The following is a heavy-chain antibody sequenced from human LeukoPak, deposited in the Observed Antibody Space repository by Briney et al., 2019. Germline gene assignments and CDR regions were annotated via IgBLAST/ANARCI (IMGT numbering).Heavy chain of an antibody. V-gene: IGHV3-23*01. J-gene: IGHJ4*02. CDR2: IRGSGDRT. D-gene: IGHD1-26*01. Sequence: PGGSLRLSCVASGFSFPNFAMTWVRQAPGERLEWVSAIRGSGDRTSYADSLKGRFTISRDKSKNTLYLQMNSLRTEDTAMYYCVRGALYSGSSNFDSWGQGTLVTVSS. CDR1: GFSFPNFA. CDR3: VRGALYSGSSNFDS.